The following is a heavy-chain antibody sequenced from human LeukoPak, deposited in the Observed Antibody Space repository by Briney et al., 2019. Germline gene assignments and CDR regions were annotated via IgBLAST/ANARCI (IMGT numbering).Heavy chain of an antibody. Sequence: PSETLSLTCTVSGGSISSYYWSWIRQPPGKGLEWIGYIHYSGSTNYNPSLKSRVTISVDTSKNQFSLKLSSVTAADTAVYYCAAIDPGIAAAGKVFGFDPWGQGTLVTVSS. CDR3: AAIDPGIAAAGKVFGFDP. D-gene: IGHD6-13*01. CDR2: IHYSGST. CDR1: GGSISSYY. J-gene: IGHJ5*02. V-gene: IGHV4-59*01.